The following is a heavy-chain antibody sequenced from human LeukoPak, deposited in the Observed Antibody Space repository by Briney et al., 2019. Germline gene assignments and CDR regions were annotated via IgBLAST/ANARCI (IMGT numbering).Heavy chain of an antibody. CDR2: IHPEGNEK. CDR3: ARGDAFSGDH. V-gene: IGHV3-7*04. CDR1: GFTFSKYW. J-gene: IGHJ4*02. Sequence: PGGSLRLSCAASGFTFSKYWMSWVRQAPGRGLEWVANIHPEGNEKYHVESVKGRFTISRDNTKNLLFLQMNGLRVEDTAVYYCARGDAFSGDHWGQGTLVTVSS.